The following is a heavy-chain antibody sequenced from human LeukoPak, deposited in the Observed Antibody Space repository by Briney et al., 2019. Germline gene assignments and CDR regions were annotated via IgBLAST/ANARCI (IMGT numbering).Heavy chain of an antibody. J-gene: IGHJ4*02. D-gene: IGHD5-18*01. CDR3: ARGRRGYSYGNDYYFGY. Sequence: GGSLRLSCAASGFTFSSYEMNWVRQAPGKGLEWVSYISSSGSTKYYADSVKGRFTISRDKAKNSLYVQMKSPRAEDTAVYYCARGRRGYSYGNDYYFGYWGQGTLVTVSS. CDR1: GFTFSSYE. V-gene: IGHV3-48*03. CDR2: ISSSGSTK.